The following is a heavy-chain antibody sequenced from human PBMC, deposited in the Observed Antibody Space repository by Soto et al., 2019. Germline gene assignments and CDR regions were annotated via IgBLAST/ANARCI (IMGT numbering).Heavy chain of an antibody. V-gene: IGHV1-69*13. Sequence: SVKVSCKASGGTFSSYAISWVRQAPGQGLEWMGGIIPIFGTANYAQKFQGRVTITADESTSTAYMELSSLRSEDTAVYYCASAAFYSIDYGGSYYYYGMDVWGQGTTVTVSS. D-gene: IGHD4-17*01. J-gene: IGHJ6*02. CDR3: ASAAFYSIDYGGSYYYYGMDV. CDR1: GGTFSSYA. CDR2: IIPIFGTA.